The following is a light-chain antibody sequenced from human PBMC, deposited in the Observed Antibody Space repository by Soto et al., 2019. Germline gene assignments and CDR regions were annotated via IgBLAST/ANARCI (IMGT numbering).Light chain of an antibody. CDR2: EGS. J-gene: IGLJ2*01. V-gene: IGLV2-23*01. CDR1: SSDVGRYNL. Sequence: QSALTQPASVSGSPGQSITISCTGTSSDVGRYNLVSWYQQHPGKAPKLMIYEGSKRPSGVANRFSGSKSGNTASLTISGLQAEEAAYYCCCSDAGSSSYVVFGGGTKLTVL. CDR3: CSDAGSSSYVV.